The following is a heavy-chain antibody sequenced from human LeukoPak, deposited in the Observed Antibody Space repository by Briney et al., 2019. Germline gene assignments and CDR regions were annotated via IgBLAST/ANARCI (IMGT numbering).Heavy chain of an antibody. CDR2: ISTDGSQT. CDR3: VRERQEGIVHTGAFDF. J-gene: IGHJ3*01. Sequence: AGSLTLSCAASGFTFTNHIMHWVRQPPGKGLEWVASISTDGSQTFYRGSVKGRFTISRDNSENKLYLQMNSLRAEDTAVYFCVRERQEGIVHTGAFDFWGQGTMLSVSS. V-gene: IGHV3-30-3*01. CDR1: GFTFTNHI. D-gene: IGHD1-14*01.